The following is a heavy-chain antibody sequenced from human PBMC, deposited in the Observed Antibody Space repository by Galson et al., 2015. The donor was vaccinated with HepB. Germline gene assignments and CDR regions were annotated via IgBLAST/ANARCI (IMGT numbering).Heavy chain of an antibody. CDR3: AKSWDGGNSGYGMDV. J-gene: IGHJ6*02. CDR2: ISNRGDSP. Sequence: SLRLSCAASGFTFSSYAMSWVRQAPGRGLEWVSVISNRGDSPYYAESVKGRFTISRDNSKNTLYLQMNSLRAEDTAVYYCAKSWDGGNSGYGMDVWGQGTTATVSS. D-gene: IGHD4-23*01. V-gene: IGHV3-23*01. CDR1: GFTFSSYA.